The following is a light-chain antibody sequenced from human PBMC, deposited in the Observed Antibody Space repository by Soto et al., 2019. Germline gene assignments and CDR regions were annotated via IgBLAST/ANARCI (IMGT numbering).Light chain of an antibody. V-gene: IGKV2-28*01. CDR3: MQPLQSWT. CDR1: QSLMHSNGYNY. J-gene: IGKJ1*01. Sequence: DIVMTQSPLSLPVTPGEPASISCRYSQSLMHSNGYNYLDWDLQKPGQSPQLLLYLGSNRASGGPDRFSGSGSGTDFTLIISRVGAEDVGVDYCMQPLQSWTFGQGTKVEI. CDR2: LGS.